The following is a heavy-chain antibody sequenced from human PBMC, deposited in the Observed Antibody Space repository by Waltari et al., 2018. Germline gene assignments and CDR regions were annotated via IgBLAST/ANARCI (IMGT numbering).Heavy chain of an antibody. J-gene: IGHJ4*02. CDR1: GYRFTSYG. V-gene: IGHV1-18*01. Sequence: QVHLVQSGTEVKQPGASVKVSCKASGYRFTSYGITWVRQAPGQGLEWMGWINTYDGNTNYGQELQGRLTMTPDTITTTAYMELRGLRADDTALYFCARDAFRFLDFWGQGTLFTVSS. CDR3: ARDAFRFLDF. D-gene: IGHD3-3*01. CDR2: INTYDGNT.